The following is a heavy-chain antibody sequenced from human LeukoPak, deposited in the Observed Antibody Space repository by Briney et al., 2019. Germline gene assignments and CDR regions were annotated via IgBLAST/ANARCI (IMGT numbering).Heavy chain of an antibody. J-gene: IGHJ5*02. CDR3: ARDGGPELLWFGELSYNWFDP. CDR1: GFTFSSYS. Sequence: PGGSLRLSCAASGFTFSSYSMNWVRQAPGKGLEWVSSISSSSSYIYYADSVKGRFTISRDNAKNSLYLQMNSLRAEDTAVYYCARDGGPELLWFGELSYNWFDPWGQGTLVTVSS. D-gene: IGHD3-10*01. V-gene: IGHV3-21*01. CDR2: ISSSSSYI.